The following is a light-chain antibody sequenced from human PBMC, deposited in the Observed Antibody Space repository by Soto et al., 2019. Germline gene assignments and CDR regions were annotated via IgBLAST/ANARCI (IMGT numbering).Light chain of an antibody. CDR3: QAWESSTVV. J-gene: IGLJ2*01. V-gene: IGLV3-1*01. CDR1: KLGDKY. Sequence: SYELTQPPSVSVSPGQTASITCSGGKLGDKYACWYQQKPGQSPVLVIYQDSKRPSGIPERFSGSNSGNTATLTISGTQAMDEADYYCQAWESSTVVFGGGTKLTVL. CDR2: QDS.